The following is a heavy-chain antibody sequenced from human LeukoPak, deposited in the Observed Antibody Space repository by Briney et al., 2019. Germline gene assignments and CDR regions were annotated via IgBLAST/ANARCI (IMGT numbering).Heavy chain of an antibody. D-gene: IGHD4-17*01. Sequence: GGSLRLSCAASGFTFNNYGMNWVRQAPGKGLEWVSTISNSGGSTYYADSVKGRFIISRDNSKNTLYLQMNSLRGEYTAAYYCAKLGDYGYWGQGTLVTVYS. CDR1: GFTFNNYG. CDR3: AKLGDYGY. V-gene: IGHV3-23*01. J-gene: IGHJ4*02. CDR2: ISNSGGST.